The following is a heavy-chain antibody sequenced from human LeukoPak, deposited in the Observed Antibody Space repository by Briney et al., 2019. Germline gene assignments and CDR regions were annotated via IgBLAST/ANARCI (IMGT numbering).Heavy chain of an antibody. CDR1: GYSFTSYW. V-gene: IGHV5-51*01. J-gene: IGHJ4*02. CDR3: ARHGQYSSKWYVCD. CDR2: IYPGDSSI. D-gene: IGHD6-13*01. Sequence: GESLKISCKGSGYSFTSYWIGWVRQMPGKGLEWMGIIYPGDSSIIYSPSFQGQVTISADKSISTAYLQWSSLKASDTAMYYCARHGQYSSKWYVCDWGQGTLVTVSS.